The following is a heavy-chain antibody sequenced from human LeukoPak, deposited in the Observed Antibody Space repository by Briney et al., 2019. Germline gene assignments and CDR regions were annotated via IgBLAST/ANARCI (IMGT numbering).Heavy chain of an antibody. CDR1: GYTFTVYG. D-gene: IGHD3-3*01. J-gene: IGHJ4*02. CDR3: ARASGRVTIFGVVHVFDY. Sequence: ASVKVSCKASGYTFTVYGISWVRQAPGQGLEWMGWISALNGNTNYAQNFQGRVTLTTDPYTSTAYTEVTGLRSDDTAVYYCARASGRVTIFGVVHVFDYWGQGTLVTVSS. CDR2: ISALNGNT. V-gene: IGHV1-18*01.